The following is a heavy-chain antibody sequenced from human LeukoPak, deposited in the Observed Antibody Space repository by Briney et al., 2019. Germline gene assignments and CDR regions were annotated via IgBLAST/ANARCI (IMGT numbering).Heavy chain of an antibody. J-gene: IGHJ4*02. CDR1: GGSISSYY. Sequence: SETLSLTCTVSGGSISSYYWSWIRQPPGKGLEWIGYIYYSGSTNYNSSLKSRVTISVDTSKNQFSLKLSSVTAADTAVYYCATGYSSGWYAIDYWGQGTLVTVSS. D-gene: IGHD6-19*01. CDR3: ATGYSSGWYAIDY. V-gene: IGHV4-59*01. CDR2: IYYSGST.